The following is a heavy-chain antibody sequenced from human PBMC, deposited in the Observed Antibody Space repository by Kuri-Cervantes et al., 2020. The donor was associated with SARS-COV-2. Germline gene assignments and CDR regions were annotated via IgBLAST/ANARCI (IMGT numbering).Heavy chain of an antibody. Sequence: ASVKVSCKASGYTFTSYDINWVRQATGQGLEWMGWMNPNSGNTGYAQKFQGRVTITRNTSISTAYMELSSLRSEDTAVYYCARASTYCSSTSCYDYYYMDVWGKGTTVTVSS. D-gene: IGHD2-2*01. V-gene: IGHV1-8*03. CDR2: MNPNSGNT. CDR3: ARASTYCSSTSCYDYYYMDV. CDR1: GYTFTSYD. J-gene: IGHJ6*03.